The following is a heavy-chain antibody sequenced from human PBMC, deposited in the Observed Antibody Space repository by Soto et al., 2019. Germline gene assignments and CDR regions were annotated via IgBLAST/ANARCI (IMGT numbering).Heavy chain of an antibody. Sequence: SETLSLTCTVSGGSISSYYWSWIRQPPGKGLEWIGYIYYSGSTNYNPSLKSRVTISVDTSKNQFSLKLSSVTAADTAVYYCAGRDDYGDYRVGYWGQGTLVTVSS. CDR1: GGSISSYY. D-gene: IGHD4-17*01. CDR2: IYYSGST. V-gene: IGHV4-59*01. CDR3: AGRDDYGDYRVGY. J-gene: IGHJ4*02.